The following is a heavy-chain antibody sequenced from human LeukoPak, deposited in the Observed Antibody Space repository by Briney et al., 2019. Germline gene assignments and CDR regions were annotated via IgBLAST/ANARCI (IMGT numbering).Heavy chain of an antibody. V-gene: IGHV3-64*04. CDR1: GFTFNTYA. CDR3: ARVTYGSGTYGAFDY. J-gene: IGHJ4*02. CDR2: ITSTGGLT. D-gene: IGHD3-10*01. Sequence: PGGSLRLSCAASGFTFNTYAMNWVRQAPGKGLQYVSGITSTGGLTYYADSVKGRFTISRDNSKNTLYLQMNSLRAEDTAVYYCARVTYGSGTYGAFDYWGQGTLVTVSS.